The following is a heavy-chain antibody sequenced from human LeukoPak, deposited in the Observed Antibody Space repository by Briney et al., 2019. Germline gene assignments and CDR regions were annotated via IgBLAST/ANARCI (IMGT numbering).Heavy chain of an antibody. CDR3: ARDSSAPRSYFALDV. CDR2: VSLDGIT. CDR1: GFTFSSYG. V-gene: IGHV4-4*02. D-gene: IGHD6-19*01. Sequence: SLRLSCAASGFTFSSYGMHWVRQAPGKGLEWIGDVSLDGITNYNPSLLGRVTISLDKSAKQVSLRLTSVTAADTAIYYCARDSSAPRSYFALDVWGQGTTVTVSS. J-gene: IGHJ6*01.